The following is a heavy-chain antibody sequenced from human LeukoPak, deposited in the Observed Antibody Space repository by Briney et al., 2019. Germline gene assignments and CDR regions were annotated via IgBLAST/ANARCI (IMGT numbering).Heavy chain of an antibody. CDR3: AKDRSSTLWYFDY. Sequence: GGSLRLSCAASGFTFSSYALSWVRQAPGKGLEWVSVISGSGGTTYYADSVQGRFTISRDNSKNTLSLQMNSLRAEDTAIYYCAKDRSSTLWYFDYWGQGAQVTVSS. CDR1: GFTFSSYA. V-gene: IGHV3-23*01. D-gene: IGHD2-2*01. J-gene: IGHJ4*02. CDR2: ISGSGGTT.